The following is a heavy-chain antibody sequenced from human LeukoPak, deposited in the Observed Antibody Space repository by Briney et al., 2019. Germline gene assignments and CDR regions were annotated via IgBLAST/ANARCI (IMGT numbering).Heavy chain of an antibody. Sequence: ASVKVSCKASGYTFTSYGVIWVRQAPGQGLEWMGWISAYNGNTNYAQKLQGRVTMTTDTSTSTAYMELRSLRSDDTAVYYCARGLGEAQWDYGMDVWGQGTTVAVSS. J-gene: IGHJ6*02. D-gene: IGHD3-10*01. V-gene: IGHV1-18*01. CDR2: ISAYNGNT. CDR1: GYTFTSYG. CDR3: ARGLGEAQWDYGMDV.